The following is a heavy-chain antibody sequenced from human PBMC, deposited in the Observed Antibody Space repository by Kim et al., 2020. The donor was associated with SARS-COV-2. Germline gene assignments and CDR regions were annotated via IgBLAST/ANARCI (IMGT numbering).Heavy chain of an antibody. Sequence: ASVKVSCKASGYTFTSYGISWVRQAPGQGLEWMGWISAYNGNTNYAQKLQGRVTMTTDTSTSTAYMELRNLRSDDTAVYYCARVYISDGVWFGEKRRFDYWGQGTLVTVSS. CDR1: GYTFTSYG. V-gene: IGHV1-18*01. J-gene: IGHJ4*02. D-gene: IGHD3-10*01. CDR3: ARVYISDGVWFGEKRRFDY. CDR2: ISAYNGNT.